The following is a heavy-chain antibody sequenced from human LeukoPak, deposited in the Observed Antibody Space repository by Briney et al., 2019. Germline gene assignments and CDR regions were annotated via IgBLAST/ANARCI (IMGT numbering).Heavy chain of an antibody. V-gene: IGHV3-30*02. Sequence: GGSLRLSCAASRFSFSAYPMGWVRRAPGKGLQWVAYIRYDGRNKYSADSVKGRFTIYRDNSKSTLYLQMNSLRPEDTAVYYCAKGGSNNWSFDNWGQGTLVTVSS. CDR1: RFSFSAYP. CDR3: AKGGSNNWSFDN. D-gene: IGHD1-1*01. CDR2: IRYDGRNK. J-gene: IGHJ4*02.